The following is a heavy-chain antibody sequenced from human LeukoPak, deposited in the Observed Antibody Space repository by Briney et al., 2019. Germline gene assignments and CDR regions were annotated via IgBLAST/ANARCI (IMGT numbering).Heavy chain of an antibody. CDR3: ARDPLRGYIGPEDY. CDR1: GFTFSSYS. D-gene: IGHD5-12*01. CDR2: ISSSSSYI. Sequence: GGSLRLSCAASGFTFSSYSMNWVRQAPGKGLEWVSSISSSSSYIYYADSVKGRFTISRDNAKNSLYLQMNSLRAEDTAVYYCARDPLRGYIGPEDYWGQGTLVTVSP. J-gene: IGHJ4*02. V-gene: IGHV3-21*01.